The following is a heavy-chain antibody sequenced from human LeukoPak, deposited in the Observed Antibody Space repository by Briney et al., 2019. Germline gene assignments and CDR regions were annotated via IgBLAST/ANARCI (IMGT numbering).Heavy chain of an antibody. V-gene: IGHV1-69*13. CDR2: IIPIFGTA. Sequence: ASVKVSCKASGYTFTNYGISWVRQAPGQGLEWMRRIIPIFGTANYAQKFQGRVTITADESTSTAYMELSSLRSEDTAVYYCARGDYVLSSLKSWFDPWGQGTLVTVSS. CDR3: ARGDYVLSSLKSWFDP. J-gene: IGHJ5*02. CDR1: GYTFTNYG. D-gene: IGHD4-17*01.